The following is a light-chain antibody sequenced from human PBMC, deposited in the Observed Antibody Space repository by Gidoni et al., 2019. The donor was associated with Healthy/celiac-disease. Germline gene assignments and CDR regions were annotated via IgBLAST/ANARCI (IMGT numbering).Light chain of an antibody. J-gene: IGKJ3*01. Sequence: DIQMTHSPSTLSASVGDRVTITCRASQSISSWLAWYQQKSGKAPKLLIYKASSLESGVPSRFSGSGSGTEFTLTISSLQPDDFATYYCQQYNSYSITFGPGTKVDIK. CDR1: QSISSW. CDR2: KAS. CDR3: QQYNSYSIT. V-gene: IGKV1-5*03.